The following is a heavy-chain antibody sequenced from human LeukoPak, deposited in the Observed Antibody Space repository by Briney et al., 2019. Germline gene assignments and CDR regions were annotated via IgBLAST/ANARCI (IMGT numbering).Heavy chain of an antibody. CDR3: ARGPMITFGGVIVSFDY. D-gene: IGHD3-16*02. V-gene: IGHV3-21*01. CDR2: ISSSSSYI. Sequence: PGGSLRLSCAASGFTFSSYSMNWVRQAPGKGLEWVSSISSSSSYIYYADSVKGRFTISIDNAKNSLYLQMNSLRAEDTAVYYCARGPMITFGGVIVSFDYWGQGTLVTVSS. CDR1: GFTFSSYS. J-gene: IGHJ4*02.